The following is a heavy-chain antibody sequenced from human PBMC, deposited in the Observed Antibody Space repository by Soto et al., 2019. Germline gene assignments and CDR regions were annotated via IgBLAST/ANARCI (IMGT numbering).Heavy chain of an antibody. D-gene: IGHD6-13*01. CDR1: GYTLTELS. Sequence: ASVKVSCKVSGYTLTELSMHWVRQAPGKGLEWMGGFDPEDGETIYAQKFQGRVTMTEDTSTDTAYMELSSLRSEDTAVYYCATWAPGEAAAAAFDPWGQGTLVTVSS. V-gene: IGHV1-24*01. CDR3: ATWAPGEAAAAAFDP. J-gene: IGHJ5*02. CDR2: FDPEDGET.